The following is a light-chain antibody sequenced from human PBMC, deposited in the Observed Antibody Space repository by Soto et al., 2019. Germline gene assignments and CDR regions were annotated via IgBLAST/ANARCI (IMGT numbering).Light chain of an antibody. V-gene: IGKV3-20*01. CDR1: QSVSSSY. CDR2: VAS. J-gene: IGKJ1*01. Sequence: EIVVTQSPGPLSLSPWEMATLSCRTSQSVSSSYLAWHQQKPGQAPRPIVYVASSRAAGIPERFSGSGSGTDFTLTISRLEHEDFAVYLCQQYGSLPITFGQGTKVDIK. CDR3: QQYGSLPIT.